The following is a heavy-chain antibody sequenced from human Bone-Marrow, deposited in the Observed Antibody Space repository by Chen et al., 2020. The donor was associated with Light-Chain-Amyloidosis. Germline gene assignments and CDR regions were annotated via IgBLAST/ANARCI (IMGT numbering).Heavy chain of an antibody. D-gene: IGHD5-18*01. V-gene: IGHV3-53*02. J-gene: IGHJ4*02. CDR2: IYSGGST. CDR1: GFSVSRSY. Sequence: EVHLVETGGALIQPGGSLRLSCAASGFSVSRSYMSWVRQAPGKGLELVSLIYSGGSTYYADFVKGRFTISRDSSKNTVYLQMNSLRAEDTALYYCATEGRDPGYSYGYLNYWGQGTLVTVSS. CDR3: ATEGRDPGYSYGYLNY.